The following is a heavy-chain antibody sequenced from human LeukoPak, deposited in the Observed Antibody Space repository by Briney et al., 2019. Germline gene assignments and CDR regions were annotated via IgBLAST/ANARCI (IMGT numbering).Heavy chain of an antibody. CDR2: IYYSGST. D-gene: IGHD1-26*01. V-gene: IGHV4-39*01. CDR3: ARKRWELRGYWFDP. Sequence: SETLSLTCTVSGGSISSSSYYWGWIRQPPGKGLEWIGSIYYSGSTYYNPSLKSRVTISVDTSKNQFSLKLSSVTAADTAVYYCARKRWELRGYWFDPWGQGTLVTVSS. CDR1: GGSISSSSYY. J-gene: IGHJ5*02.